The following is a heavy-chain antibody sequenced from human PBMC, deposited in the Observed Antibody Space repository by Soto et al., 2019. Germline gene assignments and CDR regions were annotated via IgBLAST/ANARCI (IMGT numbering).Heavy chain of an antibody. CDR1: GFTFSSYG. D-gene: IGHD6-13*01. J-gene: IGHJ4*02. CDR3: AKDLNSSTDY. CDR2: ISYDGSNK. V-gene: IGHV3-30*18. Sequence: PGGSLRLSCAASGFTFSSYGMHWVRQAPGKGLEWVAVISYDGSNKYYADSVKGRFTISRDNSKNTLYLQMNSLRAEDTAVYYCAKDLNSSTDYWGQGTLVTVSS.